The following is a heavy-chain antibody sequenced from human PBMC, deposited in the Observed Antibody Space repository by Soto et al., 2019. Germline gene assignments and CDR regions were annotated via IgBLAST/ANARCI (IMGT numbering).Heavy chain of an antibody. Sequence: SETLSLTCAVYDGSFSGYYWSWIRQPPGKGLEWIGEINHSGSTNYNPSLKSRVTISVDTSKNQFSLKLSSVTAADTAVYYCARGKVGIAAAGTGYYYYGMDVWGQGTTVT. CDR2: INHSGST. CDR3: ARGKVGIAAAGTGYYYYGMDV. CDR1: DGSFSGYY. D-gene: IGHD6-13*01. J-gene: IGHJ6*02. V-gene: IGHV4-34*01.